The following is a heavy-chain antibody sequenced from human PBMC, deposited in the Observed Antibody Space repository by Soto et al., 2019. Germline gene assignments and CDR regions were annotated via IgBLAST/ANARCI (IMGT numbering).Heavy chain of an antibody. Sequence: SVKVSCKASGGPFSSYAISWVRQAPGQGLEWMGGTIPIFGTANYAQKFQGRVTITADESTSTAYMELSSLRSEDTAVYYCARDGNPEYYYDSSGYVGYYGMDVWGQGTTVTVSS. CDR3: ARDGNPEYYYDSSGYVGYYGMDV. CDR1: GGPFSSYA. V-gene: IGHV1-69*13. J-gene: IGHJ6*02. CDR2: TIPIFGTA. D-gene: IGHD3-22*01.